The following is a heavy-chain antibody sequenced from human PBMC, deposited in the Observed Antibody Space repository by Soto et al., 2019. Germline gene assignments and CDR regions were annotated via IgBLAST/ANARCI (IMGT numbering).Heavy chain of an antibody. CDR3: ARGDRGAFDL. CDR2: IHSDGSST. D-gene: IGHD1-26*01. V-gene: IGHV3-74*01. J-gene: IGHJ3*01. Sequence: GGSLRVSCAASGFPFSYYGRHWVRQAPGKGLVWVSRIHSDGSSTTYADFVKGRFIISRDNARNTVDLQMNSVRVEDTAVYYCARGDRGAFDLWGQGTVVTVSS. CDR1: GFPFSYYG.